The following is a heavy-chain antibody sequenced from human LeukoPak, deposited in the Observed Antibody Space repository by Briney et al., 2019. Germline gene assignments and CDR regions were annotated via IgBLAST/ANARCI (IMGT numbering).Heavy chain of an antibody. CDR3: VPRGDGGFDY. CDR1: GYTFTGYY. D-gene: IGHD3-16*01. CDR2: MNPNSGDT. J-gene: IGHJ4*02. Sequence: GASVKVPCKTSGYTFTGYYIHWVRQAPGQGLEWMGRMNPNSGDTNYAQNFQGRVTLTRDTSIDTAYMELSSLRSDDTAVYYCVPRGDGGFDYWGQGTLVIVSS. V-gene: IGHV1-2*06.